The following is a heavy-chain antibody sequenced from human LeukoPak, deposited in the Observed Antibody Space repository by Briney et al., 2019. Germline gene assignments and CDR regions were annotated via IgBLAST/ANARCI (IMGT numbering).Heavy chain of an antibody. CDR3: AREVYYDSSGLDY. D-gene: IGHD3-22*01. CDR2: INHSGST. J-gene: IGHJ4*02. CDR1: GGSFSGYY. Sequence: PSETLSLTCAVYGGSFSGYYWSWIRQPPGKGLEWIGEINHSGSTHYNPSLKSRVTISVDTSKNQFSLKLSSVTAADTAVYYCAREVYYDSSGLDYWGQGTLVTVSS. V-gene: IGHV4-34*01.